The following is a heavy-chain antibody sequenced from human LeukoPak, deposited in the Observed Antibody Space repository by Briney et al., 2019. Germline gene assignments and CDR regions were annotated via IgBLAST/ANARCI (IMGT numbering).Heavy chain of an antibody. CDR2: ISSSSSTI. Sequence: GGSLRLSCAASGFTFSSYSMNWVRQAPGKGLGWVSYISSSSSTIYYADSVKGRFTISRDNAKNSLYLQMNSLRAEDTAVYYCARDFAAVAGYYYYMDVWGKGTTVTVSS. CDR1: GFTFSSYS. J-gene: IGHJ6*03. V-gene: IGHV3-48*01. D-gene: IGHD6-19*01. CDR3: ARDFAAVAGYYYYMDV.